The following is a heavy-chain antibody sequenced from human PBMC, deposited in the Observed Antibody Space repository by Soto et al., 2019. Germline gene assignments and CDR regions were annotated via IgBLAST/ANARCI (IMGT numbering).Heavy chain of an antibody. V-gene: IGHV4-34*01. CDR2: INHSGST. CDR1: GGSFSGYY. Sequence: SETLSLTCAVYGGSFSGYYWSWIRQPPGKGLEWIGEINHSGSTNYNPSLKSRVTISVDTSKNQFSLKLSSVTAADTAVYYCARGPPKDIVVVVAATWGAFDIWGQGTMVTVSS. D-gene: IGHD2-15*01. J-gene: IGHJ3*02. CDR3: ARGPPKDIVVVVAATWGAFDI.